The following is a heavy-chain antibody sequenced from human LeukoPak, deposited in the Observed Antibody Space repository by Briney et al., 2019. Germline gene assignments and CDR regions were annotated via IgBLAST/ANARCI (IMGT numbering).Heavy chain of an antibody. V-gene: IGHV3-49*04. Sequence: PGGSLRLSCTASGINFGDYAMGWVRQAPGKGLEWVGVIRSKAYGETTEYAASVKGRFTISRDDSKSMAYLQMNSLKTEDTAVYYCIANYYDSSGYPIAYYFDYWGQGTLVTVSS. CDR1: GINFGDYA. J-gene: IGHJ4*02. D-gene: IGHD3-22*01. CDR3: IANYYDSSGYPIAYYFDY. CDR2: IRSKAYGETT.